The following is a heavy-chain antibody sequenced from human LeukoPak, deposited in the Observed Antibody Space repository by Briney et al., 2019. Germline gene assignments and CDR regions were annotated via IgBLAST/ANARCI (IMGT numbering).Heavy chain of an antibody. V-gene: IGHV3-74*03. Sequence: PGGSLRLSCAASGFTFTNYWMHWVRQAPGKGLVWVSRISHYGSSTTYADSVNGRFTISRENAKNTVYMPMNRLRAEDTAVYYCARIAGGSYSVWGQGTLVTVSS. CDR3: ARIAGGSYSV. J-gene: IGHJ4*02. D-gene: IGHD1-26*01. CDR1: GFTFTNYW. CDR2: ISHYGSST.